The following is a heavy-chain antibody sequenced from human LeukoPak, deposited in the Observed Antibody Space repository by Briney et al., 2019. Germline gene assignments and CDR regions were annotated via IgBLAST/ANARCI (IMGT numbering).Heavy chain of an antibody. CDR2: ISGSGGST. J-gene: IGHJ6*03. V-gene: IGHV3-23*01. CDR1: GLTFNKVW. CDR3: AKVEDFWSGYSTRYYYMDV. Sequence: PGGSLRLSCEASGLTFNKVWMSWVRQAPGKGLEWVSAISGSGGSTYYADSVKGRFTISRDNSKNTLYLQMNSLRAEDTAVYYCAKVEDFWSGYSTRYYYMDVWGKGTTVTVSS. D-gene: IGHD3-3*01.